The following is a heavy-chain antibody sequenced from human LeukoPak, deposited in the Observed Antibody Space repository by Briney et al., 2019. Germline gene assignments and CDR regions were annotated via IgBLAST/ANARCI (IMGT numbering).Heavy chain of an antibody. Sequence: GGSLRLSCAASGFTFSSYSMNRVRQAPGKGLEWVSYISSSSSTIYYADSVKGRFTISRDNSKNTLYLQMNSLRAEDTAVYYCARDEWELGYFDYWGQGTLVTVSS. V-gene: IGHV3-48*01. CDR1: GFTFSSYS. D-gene: IGHD1-26*01. CDR3: ARDEWELGYFDY. CDR2: ISSSSSTI. J-gene: IGHJ4*02.